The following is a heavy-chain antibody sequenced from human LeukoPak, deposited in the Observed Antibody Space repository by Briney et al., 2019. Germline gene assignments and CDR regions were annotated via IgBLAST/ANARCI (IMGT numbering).Heavy chain of an antibody. J-gene: IGHJ4*02. V-gene: IGHV1-2*02. Sequence: VASVKVSCKASGYTFTRYGISWVRQAPGQGLEWMGWINPNSGGTNYAQKFQGRVTMTRDTSISTAYMELSRLRSDDTAVYYCAREGFRVRDAFDYWGQGTLVTVSS. CDR2: INPNSGGT. CDR3: AREGFRVRDAFDY. CDR1: GYTFTRYG.